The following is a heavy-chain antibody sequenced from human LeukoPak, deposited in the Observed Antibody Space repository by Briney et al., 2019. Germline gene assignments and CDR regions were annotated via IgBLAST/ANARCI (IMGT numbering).Heavy chain of an antibody. CDR2: SDPHQT. Sequence: GASVKVSCKVSGYTLINLSMHWVRQAPGKGLEWMRSSDPHQTNYARNFQGSLTMTEDTSADTAYMELSSLRSEDTAVYYCASILYGYGLDVWGKGTTVTVSS. CDR1: GYTLINLS. CDR3: ASILYGYGLDV. D-gene: IGHD2/OR15-2a*01. V-gene: IGHV1-24*01. J-gene: IGHJ6*04.